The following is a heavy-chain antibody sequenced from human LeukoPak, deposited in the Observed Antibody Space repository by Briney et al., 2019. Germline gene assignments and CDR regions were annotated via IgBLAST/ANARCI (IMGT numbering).Heavy chain of an antibody. V-gene: IGHV3-53*01. CDR2: IYSGGST. Sequence: GGSLRLSCAVSGFTVSSNYMNWVRQAPGKGLEWVSIIYSGGSTYYADSVKGRFTISRDNSKNTLYLQMNSLRAEDTAVYYCARDFGEEGSSSYDYWGQGTLVTVSS. J-gene: IGHJ4*02. D-gene: IGHD6-13*01. CDR1: GFTVSSNY. CDR3: ARDFGEEGSSSYDY.